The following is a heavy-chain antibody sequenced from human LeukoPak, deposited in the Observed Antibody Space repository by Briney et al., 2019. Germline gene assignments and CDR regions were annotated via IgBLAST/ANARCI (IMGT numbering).Heavy chain of an antibody. CDR3: AKAGGRSYPFDY. CDR2: IRYDGSNK. CDR1: AYTFSIYG. D-gene: IGHD1-26*01. Sequence: PGGSLRLSCAASAYTFSIYGMLWVRQAPGKGLEWVAFIRYDGSNKYYADSVKGRFTISRDNSKNTLYLQMNSLRGEDTAVYYCAKAGGRSYPFDYWGQGTLVTVSS. V-gene: IGHV3-30*02. J-gene: IGHJ4*02.